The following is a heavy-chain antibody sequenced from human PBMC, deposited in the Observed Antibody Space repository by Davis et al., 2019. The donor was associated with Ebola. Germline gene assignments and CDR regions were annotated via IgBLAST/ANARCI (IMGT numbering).Heavy chain of an antibody. CDR1: GYTLTELS. D-gene: IGHD3-16*01. J-gene: IGHJ4*02. V-gene: IGHV1-69*04. Sequence: SVKVSCKVSGYTLTELSMHWVRQAPGKGLEWMGRIIPILGIANYAQKFQGRVTITADKSTSTAYMELSSLRSEDTAVYYCARAKEGGVDYWGQGTLVTVSS. CDR3: ARAKEGGVDY. CDR2: IIPILGIA.